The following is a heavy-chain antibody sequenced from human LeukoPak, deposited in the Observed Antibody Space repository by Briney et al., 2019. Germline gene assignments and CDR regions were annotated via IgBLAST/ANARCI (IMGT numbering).Heavy chain of an antibody. D-gene: IGHD2-21*02. CDR3: ARDSPNCGGDCYYFDY. V-gene: IGHV3-7*01. J-gene: IGHJ4*02. Sequence: PGGSLRLSCAASGLTFSSYWMSWVRQAPGKGLEWVANIKQDGSEKYYVDSVKGRFTISRDNAKNSLYLQMNSLRAEDTAVYYCARDSPNCGGDCYYFDYWGQGTLVTVSS. CDR1: GLTFSSYW. CDR2: IKQDGSEK.